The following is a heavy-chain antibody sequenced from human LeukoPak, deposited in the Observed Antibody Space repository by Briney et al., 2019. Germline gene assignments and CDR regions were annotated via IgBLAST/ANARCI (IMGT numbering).Heavy chain of an antibody. J-gene: IGHJ6*03. D-gene: IGHD2-2*01. CDR2: ISAYNGKT. V-gene: IGHV1-18*01. CDR3: ARVPVVPAALYYYYYYYMDV. Sequence: ASVKVSCKASGYTFTSSGISWVRQAPGQGLEWMGWISAYNGKTNYAQKLQGRVTVTTDTSTSTAYMELRSLRSDDTAVYYCARVPVVPAALYYYYYYYMDVWGKGTTVTVSS. CDR1: GYTFTSSG.